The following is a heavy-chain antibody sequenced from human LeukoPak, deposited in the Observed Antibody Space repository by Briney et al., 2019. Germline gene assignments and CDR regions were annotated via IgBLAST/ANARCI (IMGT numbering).Heavy chain of an antibody. D-gene: IGHD1-26*01. CDR3: ASFSRLWELGLDY. CDR1: GFTFSSYR. V-gene: IGHV3-21*01. CDR2: IDGTTTYI. Sequence: GGSLRLSCAASGFTFSSYRMAWVRQAPGKGLEWVSSIDGTTTYIFYADSVRGRFTISRDNAKSSLYLQLNSLRAEDTAVYYCASFSRLWELGLDYWGQGTLVTVSS. J-gene: IGHJ4*02.